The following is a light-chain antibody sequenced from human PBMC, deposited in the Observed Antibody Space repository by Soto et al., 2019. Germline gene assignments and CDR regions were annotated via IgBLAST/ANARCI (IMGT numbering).Light chain of an antibody. CDR3: QQYHNLPPFT. CDR1: QDISNY. J-gene: IGKJ3*01. CDR2: DAS. V-gene: IGKV1-33*01. Sequence: DIQMTQSPSSLSGSVGDRVIITCQASQDISNYLNWYQKKPGKAPKLLIYDASNLKTGGPSRFSGSGAGTDFIFTISSLQPEDIATYYCQQYHNLPPFTFGPGTKVDIK.